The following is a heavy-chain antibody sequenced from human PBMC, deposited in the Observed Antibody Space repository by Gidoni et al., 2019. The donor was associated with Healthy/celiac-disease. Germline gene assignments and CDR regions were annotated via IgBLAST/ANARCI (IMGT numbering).Heavy chain of an antibody. CDR1: GFTFSSYA. J-gene: IGHJ4*02. CDR2: ISGSGGST. V-gene: IGHV3-23*01. Sequence: EVQLLESGGGLVQPGGSLRLSCEASGFTFSSYAMSWVRQAPGKGLEWVSAISGSGGSTYYADSVKGRFTISRDNSKNTLYLQMNSLRAEDTAVYYCANYYDSSGYYGVFDYWGQGTLVTVSS. CDR3: ANYYDSSGYYGVFDY. D-gene: IGHD3-22*01.